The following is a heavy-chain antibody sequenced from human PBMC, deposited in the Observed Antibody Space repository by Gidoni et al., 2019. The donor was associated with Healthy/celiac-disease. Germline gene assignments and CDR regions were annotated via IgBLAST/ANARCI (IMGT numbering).Heavy chain of an antibody. Sequence: QLQLQESGPGLVKPSETLSLTCTVSGGSISSNSFYWGWIRQPPGKGREWIGSIYYSGSTYYNPSLKSRVTISVDTSKNQFSLKLSSVTAADTAVYYCARHVVVAGPNELYYFDYWGQGTLVTVSS. J-gene: IGHJ4*02. CDR1: GGSISSNSFY. CDR3: ARHVVVAGPNELYYFDY. D-gene: IGHD6-19*01. V-gene: IGHV4-39*01. CDR2: IYYSGST.